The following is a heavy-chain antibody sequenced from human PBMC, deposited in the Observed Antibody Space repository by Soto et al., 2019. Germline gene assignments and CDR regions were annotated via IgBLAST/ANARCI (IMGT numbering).Heavy chain of an antibody. J-gene: IGHJ4*02. CDR1: GFNFGFFC. D-gene: IGHD1-26*01. CDR3: ARGNLSFDFDS. V-gene: IGHV3-30*03. Sequence: QIHLMESGGDVVQPGKSLRLSCAASGFNFGFFCMHWVRQAPGKGLEWVAFISGDGINTQYADSVRGRFTLSRDYSRKTMYLQMDSLRDEDTALYNCARGNLSFDFDSWGLGTLVTVSS. CDR2: ISGDGINT.